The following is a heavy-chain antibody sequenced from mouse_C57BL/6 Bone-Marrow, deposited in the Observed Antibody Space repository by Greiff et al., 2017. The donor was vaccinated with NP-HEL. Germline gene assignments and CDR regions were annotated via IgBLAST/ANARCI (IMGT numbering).Heavy chain of an antibody. CDR1: GFNIKNTY. CDR3: ARWELGLLAWFAY. CDR2: TDPANGNT. D-gene: IGHD4-1*01. V-gene: IGHV14-3*01. Sequence: VQLQHSVAELVRPGASVKLSCTASGFNIKNTYMHWVKQRPEQGLEWIGRTDPANGNTKYAPKFQGKATITADTSSNTAYLQLSSLTSEDTAIYYCARWELGLLAWFAYWGQGTLVTVSA. J-gene: IGHJ3*01.